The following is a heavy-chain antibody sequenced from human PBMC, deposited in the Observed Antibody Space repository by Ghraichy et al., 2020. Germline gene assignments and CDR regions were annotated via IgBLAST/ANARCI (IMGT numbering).Heavy chain of an antibody. CDR1: GYTFSSYS. V-gene: IGHV1-3*04. CDR2: INTGNGNT. D-gene: IGHD5-12*01. CDR3: ARRSGFSYYAMDV. Sequence: ASVKVSCKASGYTFSSYSMHWVRQAPGQRLEWVGWINTGNGNTKYSQKFQGRVSITRDTSASTAYMELSDLRSEDTGIYYCARRSGFSYYAMDVWGQGTTVSVS. J-gene: IGHJ6*02.